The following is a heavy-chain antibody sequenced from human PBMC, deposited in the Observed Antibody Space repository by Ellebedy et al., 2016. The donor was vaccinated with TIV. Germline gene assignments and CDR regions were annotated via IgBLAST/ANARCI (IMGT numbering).Heavy chain of an antibody. J-gene: IGHJ4*02. Sequence: MPSETLSLTCAVYGWSFSGYYWSWIRQPQGKGLEWIGEITHSGSTNYNPSLNSRVTISLDTSKNQFSLNLSPVSAEVTAGDYCARGLARDYWGQGTLVTVSS. V-gene: IGHV4-34*01. CDR3: ARGLARDY. CDR1: GWSFSGYY. CDR2: ITHSGST.